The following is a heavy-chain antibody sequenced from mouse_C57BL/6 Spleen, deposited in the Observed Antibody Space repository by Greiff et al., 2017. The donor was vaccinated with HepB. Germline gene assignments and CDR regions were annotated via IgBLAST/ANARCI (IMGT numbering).Heavy chain of an antibody. CDR3: AREDGDYYYAMDY. Sequence: VKLQESGAELVRPGTSVKVSCKASGYAFTNYLIEWVKQRPGQGLEWIGVINPGSGGTNYNEKFKGKATLTADKSSSTAYMQLSSLTSEDSAVYFCAREDGDYYYAMDYWGQGTSVTVSS. CDR1: GYAFTNYL. V-gene: IGHV1-54*01. CDR2: INPGSGGT. J-gene: IGHJ4*01. D-gene: IGHD2-3*01.